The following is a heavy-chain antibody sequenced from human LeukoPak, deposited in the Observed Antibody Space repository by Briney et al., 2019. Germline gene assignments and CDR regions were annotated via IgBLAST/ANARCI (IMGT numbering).Heavy chain of an antibody. CDR2: ISSSSSYI. J-gene: IGHJ5*02. D-gene: IGHD4-11*01. CDR3: AKSPDYNNWFDP. Sequence: GGSLRLSCAASGFTFSSYSMNWVRQAPGKGLEWVSSISSSSSYIYYADSVKGRFTISRDNAKNSLYLQMNSLRAEDTAVYYCAKSPDYNNWFDPWGQGTLVTVSS. CDR1: GFTFSSYS. V-gene: IGHV3-21*01.